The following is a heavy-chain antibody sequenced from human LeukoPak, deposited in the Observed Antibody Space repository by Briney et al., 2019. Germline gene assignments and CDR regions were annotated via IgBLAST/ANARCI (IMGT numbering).Heavy chain of an antibody. D-gene: IGHD2-15*01. CDR1: GFTFSSYG. CDR3: ATHPDCSGGSCPDY. J-gene: IGHJ4*02. Sequence: GSLRLSCAASGFTFSSYGMHWVRQAPGKGLEWVAVTWYDGSNKYYADSVKGRFTISRDNSKNTLYLQMNSLRAEDTAVYYCATHPDCSGGSCPDYWGQGTLVTVSS. V-gene: IGHV3-33*01. CDR2: TWYDGSNK.